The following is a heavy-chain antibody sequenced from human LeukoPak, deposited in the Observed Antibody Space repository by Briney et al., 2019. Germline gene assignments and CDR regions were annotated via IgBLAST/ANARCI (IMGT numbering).Heavy chain of an antibody. CDR1: GFTFSSYG. CDR2: ISGSGGST. D-gene: IGHD3-22*01. Sequence: GGTLRLSCAASGFTFSSYGMSWVRQAPGKGLEWVSAISGSGGSTYYADSVKGRFTISRDNSKNTLYLQMNSLRAEDTAVYYCAKDRFKNYDSSGYYYWHWGQGTLVTVSS. V-gene: IGHV3-23*01. J-gene: IGHJ4*02. CDR3: AKDRFKNYDSSGYYYWH.